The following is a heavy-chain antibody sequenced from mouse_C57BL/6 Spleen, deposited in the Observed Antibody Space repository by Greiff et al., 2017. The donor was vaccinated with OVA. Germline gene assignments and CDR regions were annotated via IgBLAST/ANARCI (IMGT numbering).Heavy chain of an antibody. CDR2: INPSSGYT. CDR1: GYTFTSYW. CDR3: ARVYVSSYGYFDV. D-gene: IGHD1-1*01. J-gene: IGHJ1*03. V-gene: IGHV1-7*01. Sequence: VQLQQSGAELAKPGASVKLSCKASGYTFTSYWMHWVKQRPGQGLEWIGYINPSSGYTKYNQKFKDKATLTADKSSSTAYMQLSSLTYEDSAVYYCARVYVSSYGYFDVWGTGTTVTVSS.